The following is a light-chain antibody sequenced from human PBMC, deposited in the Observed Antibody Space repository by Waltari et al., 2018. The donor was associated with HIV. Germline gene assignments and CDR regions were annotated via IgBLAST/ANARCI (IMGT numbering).Light chain of an antibody. Sequence: QSVVTQPPSASGTPGQNISISCSGDISNLGGNFVYWYQQRPGTAPRLLIYRNDQRPSGVPDRFSGSKSATSASLAISGLRSEDVGDYHCSTWDNSLSHWVFGGGTKVTVL. CDR1: ISNLGGNF. J-gene: IGLJ3*02. CDR3: STWDNSLSHWV. V-gene: IGLV1-47*01. CDR2: RND.